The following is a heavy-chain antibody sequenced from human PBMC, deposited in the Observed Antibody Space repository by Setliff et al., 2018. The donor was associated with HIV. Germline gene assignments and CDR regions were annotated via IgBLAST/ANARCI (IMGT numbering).Heavy chain of an antibody. CDR1: GFTFSRYW. J-gene: IGHJ4*02. Sequence: GGSLRLSCVASGFTFSRYWMHWVRQAPGRGLMWISRLNTDGSSIDYADSVKGRFTFSRDNAKNTLYLQMNSLKTEDTAVYYCVRGDSSGAYWYSGFYWGQGTLVTVSS. V-gene: IGHV3-74*01. CDR3: VRGDSSGAYWYSGFY. D-gene: IGHD2-15*01. CDR2: LNTDGSSI.